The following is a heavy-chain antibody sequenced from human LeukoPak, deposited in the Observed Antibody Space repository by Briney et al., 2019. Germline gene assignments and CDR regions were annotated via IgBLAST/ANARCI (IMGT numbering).Heavy chain of an antibody. CDR3: ASRVVPAATYYFDY. J-gene: IGHJ4*02. CDR2: IYYSGST. D-gene: IGHD2-2*01. CDR1: GGSISRSSYY. V-gene: IGHV4-39*07. Sequence: SETLSLTCTVSGGSISRSSYYWGWIRQPPGKGLEWIGSIYYSGSTYYNPSLKSRVTISVDTSKNQFSLKLSSVTAADTAVYYCASRVVPAATYYFDYWGQGTLVTVSS.